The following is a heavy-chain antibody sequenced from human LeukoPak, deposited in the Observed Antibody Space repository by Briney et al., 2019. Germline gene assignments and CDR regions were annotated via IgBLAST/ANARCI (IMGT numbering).Heavy chain of an antibody. V-gene: IGHV3-23*01. CDR2: LSSSGAST. CDR1: GFTFSSYA. D-gene: IGHD6-19*01. Sequence: GGSLRLSCAASGFTFSSYAMSWVRQAPGKGLEWVSGLSSSGASTYYADSVKGRFTISRDNSNNTLYLQMSSLRAEDTAIYYCAKYASGWPYSDYWGQGTLVTVSS. J-gene: IGHJ4*02. CDR3: AKYASGWPYSDY.